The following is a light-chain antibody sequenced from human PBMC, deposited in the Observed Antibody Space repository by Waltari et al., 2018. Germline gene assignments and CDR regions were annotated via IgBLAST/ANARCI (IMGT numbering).Light chain of an antibody. CDR2: EVS. V-gene: IGLV2-8*01. CDR1: SSDLGAYNY. CDR3: SSYAGSNNFDV. J-gene: IGLJ1*01. Sequence: QSALTQPPSASGSPGQSVTISCTGTSSDLGAYNYVSWYQQHPGKAPKLMIYEVSKRPSGVPARFSGSKSGNTASLTVSGLQAEDEADYYCSSYAGSNNFDVFGTGTKVTVL.